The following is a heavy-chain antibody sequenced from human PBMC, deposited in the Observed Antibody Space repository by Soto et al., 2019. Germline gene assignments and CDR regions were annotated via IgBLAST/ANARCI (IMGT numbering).Heavy chain of an antibody. J-gene: IGHJ3*02. D-gene: IGHD2-2*01. V-gene: IGHV3-15*01. CDR3: TTVVVVVPAAMGYYYGSGATDDAFDI. Sequence: GGSLRLSCAASGFTFSNAWMSWVRQAPGKGLEWVGRIKSKTDGGTTDYAAPVKGRFTISRDDSKNTLYLQMNSLKTEDTAVYYCTTVVVVVPAAMGYYYGSGATDDAFDIWGQGTMVTVSS. CDR1: GFTFSNAW. CDR2: IKSKTDGGTT.